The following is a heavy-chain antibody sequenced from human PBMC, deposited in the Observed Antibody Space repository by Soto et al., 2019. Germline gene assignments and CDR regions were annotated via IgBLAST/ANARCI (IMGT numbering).Heavy chain of an antibody. Sequence: QVQLQESGPRLVEASQTLSLTCTVSNASITSSGYYWSWVRQPPGKRLEWIGYIYHSGSTFYSPSPQRRLTMSVDTSKNQFSLTLRSVTAADTAVYHCARMSGTYDVPDYWGQGTLVTVSS. CDR3: ARMSGTYDVPDY. CDR1: NASITSSGYY. D-gene: IGHD1-26*01. V-gene: IGHV4-31*03. CDR2: IYHSGST. J-gene: IGHJ4*02.